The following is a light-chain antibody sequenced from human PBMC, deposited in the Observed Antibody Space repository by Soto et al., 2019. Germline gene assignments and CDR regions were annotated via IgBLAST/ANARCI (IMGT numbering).Light chain of an antibody. V-gene: IGLV1-44*01. CDR2: SNN. J-gene: IGLJ1*01. CDR1: SSNIGSNT. Sequence: QSVLTQPPSASGTPGQRVTISCSGSSSNIGSNTVNWYQQLPGTAPKLLIYSNNKRPSGVPARFSASKSATSASLTISGLQSDDDADYYCAAWYDSMNGYVFGTGTKLTVL. CDR3: AAWYDSMNGYV.